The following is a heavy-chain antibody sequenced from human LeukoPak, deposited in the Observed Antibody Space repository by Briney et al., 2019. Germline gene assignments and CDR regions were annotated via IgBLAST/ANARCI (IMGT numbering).Heavy chain of an antibody. CDR2: ISAYNVNT. J-gene: IGHJ4*02. Sequence: ASVKVSCKASGYTFTSYGISWVRQAPGQGLEWMGWISAYNVNTNYAQKLQGRVTMTTDTSTSTAYMELRSLRSDDTAVYYCARDLGFTYSSSSAYWGQGTLVTVSS. V-gene: IGHV1-18*01. CDR1: GYTFTSYG. CDR3: ARDLGFTYSSSSAY. D-gene: IGHD6-13*01.